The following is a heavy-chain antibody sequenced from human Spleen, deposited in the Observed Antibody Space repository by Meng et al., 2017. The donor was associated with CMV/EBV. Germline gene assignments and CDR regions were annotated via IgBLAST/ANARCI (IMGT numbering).Heavy chain of an antibody. CDR1: GFTFDDYS. J-gene: IGHJ4*02. Sequence: SLKISCAASGFTFDDYSMHWVRQAPGKGLEWVSGISWNSGSIGYADSVKGRFTISRDNAKNSLYLQMNSLRAEDTALYYWAKGYSSSIIDYWGQGTLVTVSS. D-gene: IGHD6-13*01. V-gene: IGHV3-9*01. CDR3: AKGYSSSIIDY. CDR2: ISWNSGSI.